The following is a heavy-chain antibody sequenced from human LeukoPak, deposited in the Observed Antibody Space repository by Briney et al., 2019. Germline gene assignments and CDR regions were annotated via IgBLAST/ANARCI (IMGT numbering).Heavy chain of an antibody. CDR2: INSDGSST. D-gene: IGHD3-22*01. V-gene: IGHV3-74*01. Sequence: PGGSLRLSCAASGFTFSSYWMHWVRQAPGKWLVWVSRINSDGSSTSYADSVKGRFTISRDNSKNTLYLQMNSLRAEDTAVYYCAKDLLYYYDSSGSGSDVWGKGTTVTVSS. J-gene: IGHJ6*04. CDR3: AKDLLYYYDSSGSGSDV. CDR1: GFTFSSYW.